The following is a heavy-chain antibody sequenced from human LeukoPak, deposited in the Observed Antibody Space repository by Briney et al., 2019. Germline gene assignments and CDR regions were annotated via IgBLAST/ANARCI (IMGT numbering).Heavy chain of an antibody. CDR3: ARYSGSYNWYFDL. V-gene: IGHV1-18*01. D-gene: IGHD1-26*01. CDR2: INGYNANT. J-gene: IGHJ2*01. Sequence: ASVRVSCKASGYTFTSYGITWVRQAPGQGLEWMGLINGYNANTNYAQKLQGRVTMTTDTSTSTAYMELRSLRSDGTAVYYCARYSGSYNWYFDLWGRGTLVTVSS. CDR1: GYTFTSYG.